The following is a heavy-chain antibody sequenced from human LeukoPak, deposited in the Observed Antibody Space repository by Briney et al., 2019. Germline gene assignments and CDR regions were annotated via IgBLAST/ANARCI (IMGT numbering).Heavy chain of an antibody. CDR2: ISGSGGST. Sequence: GGSLRLSRAASGFTFSSYAMSWVRQAPGKGLEWVSAISGSGGSTYYADSVKGRFTISRDNSKNTLYLQMNSLRAEDTAVYYCAKGDSSSWYRFHAFDIWGQGTMVTVSS. J-gene: IGHJ3*02. CDR3: AKGDSSSWYRFHAFDI. V-gene: IGHV3-23*01. D-gene: IGHD6-13*01. CDR1: GFTFSSYA.